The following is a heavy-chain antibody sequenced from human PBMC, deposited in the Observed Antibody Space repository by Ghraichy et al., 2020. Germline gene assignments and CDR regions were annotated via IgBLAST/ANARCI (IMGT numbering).Heavy chain of an antibody. V-gene: IGHV3-48*02. D-gene: IGHD3-10*01. CDR3: ARDYYNSGSYSFDC. J-gene: IGHJ4*02. Sequence: LSLTCAASGFTFSTYNMNWVRQAPGKGLEWISYISSSSNTIYYADSVKGRFTISRDNAKYSLYLQMNSLGDEDTAVYYCARDYYNSGSYSFDCWGQGTLVTVSS. CDR1: GFTFSTYN. CDR2: ISSSSNTI.